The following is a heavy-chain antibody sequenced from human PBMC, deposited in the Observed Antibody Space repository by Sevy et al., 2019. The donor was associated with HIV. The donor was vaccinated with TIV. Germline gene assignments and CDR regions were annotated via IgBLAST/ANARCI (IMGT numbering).Heavy chain of an antibody. CDR2: TSYDGSHK. CDR3: ARGENDDEFFQY. Sequence: QLGGSLRLSCTVSGFIFSNFAMHWVRQAPGKGLEWVAVTSYDGSHKYYADSVKGRFTVSRDNSRNILSLEMSSLTRDDTAVYYCARGENDDEFFQYWGQGTLVTVSS. CDR1: GFIFSNFA. J-gene: IGHJ1*01. D-gene: IGHD1-26*01. V-gene: IGHV3-30*04.